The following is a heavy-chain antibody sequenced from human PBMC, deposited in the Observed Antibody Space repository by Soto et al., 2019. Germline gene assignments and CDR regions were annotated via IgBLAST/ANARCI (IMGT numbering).Heavy chain of an antibody. CDR3: ARHPERIAQIGWFDP. Sequence: GXSLRLSCAASGFTFSSYSINWVDQAPGKGLEWVSYISSSSSTIYYADSVKGRFTISRDNAKNSLYLQMNSLRAQDTAVYYCARHPERIAQIGWFDPWGQGTLVTVSS. J-gene: IGHJ5*02. D-gene: IGHD6-13*01. V-gene: IGHV3-48*01. CDR2: ISSSSSTI. CDR1: GFTFSSYS.